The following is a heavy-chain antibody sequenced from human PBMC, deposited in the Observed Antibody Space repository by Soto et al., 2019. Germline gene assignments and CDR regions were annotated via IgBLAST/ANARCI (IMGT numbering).Heavy chain of an antibody. CDR1: GVSISSYY. J-gene: IGHJ4*02. Sequence: SETLSLTCTVSGVSISSYYWSWIRQPPGKGLEWIGYIYYSGSTNYNPSLKSRVTISVDTSKNQFSLKLSSVTAADTAVYYCARVGLRRLGFDYWGQGTLVTVSS. D-gene: IGHD5-12*01. CDR2: IYYSGST. CDR3: ARVGLRRLGFDY. V-gene: IGHV4-59*01.